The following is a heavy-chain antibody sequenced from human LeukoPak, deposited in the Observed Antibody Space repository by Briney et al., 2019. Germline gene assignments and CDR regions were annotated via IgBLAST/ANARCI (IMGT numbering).Heavy chain of an antibody. CDR1: GYTFTSNY. J-gene: IGHJ4*02. CDR2: IYPRDGST. Sequence: ASVKVSCKAYGYTFTSNYIHWVRQAPGQGLEWMGMIYPRDGSTSYAQKFQGRVTVTRDTSTSTVHMELSGLRSEDTAVYYCARDQEGFDYWGQGTLVTVSS. V-gene: IGHV1-46*01. CDR3: ARDQEGFDY.